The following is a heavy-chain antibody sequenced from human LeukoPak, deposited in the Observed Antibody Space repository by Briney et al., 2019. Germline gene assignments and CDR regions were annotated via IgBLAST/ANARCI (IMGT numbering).Heavy chain of an antibody. J-gene: IGHJ3*02. CDR1: GFTFSSYA. CDR2: ISGSGGST. Sequence: GASLRLSCAASGFTFSSYAMSWVRQAPGKGLEWVSAISGSGGSTYYADSVKGRFTISRDNSKNTLYLQMNSLRAEDTAVYYCARDSLLLWFGELLYHDAFDIWGQGTMVTVSS. CDR3: ARDSLLLWFGELLYHDAFDI. V-gene: IGHV3-23*01. D-gene: IGHD3-10*01.